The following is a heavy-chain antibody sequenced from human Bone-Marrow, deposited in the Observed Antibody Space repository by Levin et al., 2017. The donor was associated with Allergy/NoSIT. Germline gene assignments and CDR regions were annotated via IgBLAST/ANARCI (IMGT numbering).Heavy chain of an antibody. V-gene: IGHV3-30*18. CDR1: GFTFRSYG. Sequence: LSLTCAASGFTFRSYGMHWVRQAPGKGLEWVAVISYDGSNKYYADSVKGRFTISRDNSKNTLYLQMNSLRAEDTAVYYCAKDRITGTTDYWGQGTLVTVSS. D-gene: IGHD1-7*01. J-gene: IGHJ4*02. CDR3: AKDRITGTTDY. CDR2: ISYDGSNK.